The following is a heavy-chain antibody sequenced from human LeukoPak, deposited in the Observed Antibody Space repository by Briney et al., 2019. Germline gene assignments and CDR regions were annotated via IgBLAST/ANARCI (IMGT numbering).Heavy chain of an antibody. Sequence: GSVKVSCKASGYTFTSNGISWVRQAPGQGLEWMGWISAYNGNTNYAQKLQGRVTMTTDTSTSTAYMELRSLRSDDTAVYYCARSSIMVYYYYYMDVWGKGTTVTVSS. CDR2: ISAYNGNT. CDR3: ARSSIMVYYYYYMDV. J-gene: IGHJ6*03. CDR1: GYTFTSNG. D-gene: IGHD2-15*01. V-gene: IGHV1-18*01.